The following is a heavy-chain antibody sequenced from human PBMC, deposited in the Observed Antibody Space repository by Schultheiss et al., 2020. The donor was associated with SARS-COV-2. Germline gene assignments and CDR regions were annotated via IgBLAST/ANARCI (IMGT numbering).Heavy chain of an antibody. Sequence: SETLSLTCTVSGGSISSYYWSWIRQPPGKGLEWIGYIYYSGSTNYNPSLKSRVTISVDTSKNQFSLKLSSLTAADTAVYYCARWGRATVTLGAFDIWGQGTMVTVSS. J-gene: IGHJ3*02. CDR3: ARWGRATVTLGAFDI. CDR1: GGSISSYY. CDR2: IYYSGST. V-gene: IGHV4-59*01. D-gene: IGHD4-11*01.